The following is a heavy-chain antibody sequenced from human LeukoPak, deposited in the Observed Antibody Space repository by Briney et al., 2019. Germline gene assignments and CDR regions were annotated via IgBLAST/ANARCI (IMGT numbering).Heavy chain of an antibody. CDR2: SYYSEST. D-gene: IGHD6-19*01. V-gene: IGHV4-39*01. J-gene: IGHJ4*02. Sequence: SETLSLTCTVSGGSISSSSYYWGWIRQPPGKGLEWIGSSYYSESTYYNPSLKSRVTISVDTSKNQFSLKLSSVTAADTAVYYCARGLDSSGWYGKGTYDYWGQGTLVTVSS. CDR1: GGSISSSSYY. CDR3: ARGLDSSGWYGKGTYDY.